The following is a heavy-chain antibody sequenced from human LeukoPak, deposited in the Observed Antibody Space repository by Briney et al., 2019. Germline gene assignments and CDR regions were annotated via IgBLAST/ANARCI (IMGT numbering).Heavy chain of an antibody. V-gene: IGHV1-18*01. J-gene: IGHJ5*02. CDR2: ISAHSGNT. CDR3: ARASKNWFDP. D-gene: IGHD2-2*01. CDR1: GGTFSSYA. Sequence: ASVKVSCKASGGTFSSYAISWVRQAPGQGLEWMGWISAHSGNTNYAQKLQGRVTMTTDTSTSTAYMELRSLRSDDTAVYYCARASKNWFDPWGQGTLVTVSS.